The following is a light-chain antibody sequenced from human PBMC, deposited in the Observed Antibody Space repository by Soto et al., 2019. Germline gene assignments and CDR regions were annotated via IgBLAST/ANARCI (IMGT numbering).Light chain of an antibody. J-gene: IGLJ1*01. CDR3: NSYTGSSTYV. CDR1: SSDVGSYNR. V-gene: IGLV2-18*02. CDR2: EVS. Sequence: QSALTQPPSVSGSPGQSVAISCTGTSSDVGSYNRVSWYQQPPGAAPKLMIYEVSNRPSGVPDRFSGSNSGNTASLTISGLQAEDEADYYCNSYTGSSTYVFGTGTKVTVL.